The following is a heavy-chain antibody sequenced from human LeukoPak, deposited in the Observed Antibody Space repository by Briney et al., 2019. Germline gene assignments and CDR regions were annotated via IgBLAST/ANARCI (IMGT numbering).Heavy chain of an antibody. D-gene: IGHD6-13*01. CDR2: IYSGGST. J-gene: IGHJ4*02. CDR3: AGETGATAGTALGN. V-gene: IGHV3-53*01. CDR1: GFSVSSNY. Sequence: GGSLRLSFVVSGFSVSSNYMSWVRQAPGKGLEWVSVIYSGGSTYYADSVKGRFTISRDNSRSTLYLQMNSLRADDTAVYYCAGETGATAGTALGNWGQGTLVTVSS.